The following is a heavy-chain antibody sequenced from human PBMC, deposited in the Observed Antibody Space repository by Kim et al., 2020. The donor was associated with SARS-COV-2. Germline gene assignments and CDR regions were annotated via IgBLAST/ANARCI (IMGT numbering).Heavy chain of an antibody. Sequence: GGSLRLSCAASGFTFSDYYMSWIRQAPGKGLEWVSYISSSGSTIYYADSVKGRFTISRDNAKNSLYLQMNSLRAEDTAVYYCARSRYSYGYYYYYMDVWGKGPRSPSP. CDR3: ARSRYSYGYYYYYMDV. D-gene: IGHD5-18*01. CDR1: GFTFSDYY. CDR2: ISSSGSTI. V-gene: IGHV3-11*01. J-gene: IGHJ6*03.